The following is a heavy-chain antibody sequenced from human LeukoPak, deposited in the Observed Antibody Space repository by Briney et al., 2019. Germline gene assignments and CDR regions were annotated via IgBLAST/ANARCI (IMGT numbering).Heavy chain of an antibody. V-gene: IGHV3-30*02. CDR1: GFTFSNYG. D-gene: IGHD3-22*01. J-gene: IGHJ5*02. CDR3: ARALTLYYYDSSATANWFDP. CDR2: IRYDGTNK. Sequence: PGGSLRLSCAASGFTFSNYGMHWVRQAPGKGLEWVAFIRYDGTNKYSADSVKGRFTISRDNSKNTLYLQMNSLRAEDTAVYYCARALTLYYYDSSATANWFDPWGQGTLVTVSS.